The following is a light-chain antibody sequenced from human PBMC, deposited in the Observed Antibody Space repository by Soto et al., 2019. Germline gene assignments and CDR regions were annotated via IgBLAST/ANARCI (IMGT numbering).Light chain of an antibody. CDR3: QQYGSSPWT. Sequence: EIVLTQYPGTLSLSPGDTATLSCRASQSVSSSFVAWFQQKPGQAPRLLIYGTSSRATGIPDRFSGSGSETDFTLTINGLEPEDFAIYFCQQYGSSPWTFGQGTQVDIK. CDR1: QSVSSSF. V-gene: IGKV3-20*01. CDR2: GTS. J-gene: IGKJ1*01.